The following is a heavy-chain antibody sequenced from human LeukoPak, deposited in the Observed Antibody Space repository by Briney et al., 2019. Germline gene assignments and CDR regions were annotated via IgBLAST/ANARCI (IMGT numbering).Heavy chain of an antibody. V-gene: IGHV4-59*12. CDR3: AAVPETYYTVYYFTY. CDR1: GGSISSYY. J-gene: IGHJ4*02. Sequence: SETLSLTCTVSGGSISSYYWSWIRQPPGKGLEGIGYIYYSGSTNYNPSLKSRVTISVDTSKNQFSLKLTSVTAADTAVYYCAAVPETYYTVYYFTYWGQGTQVTVSS. CDR2: IYYSGST. D-gene: IGHD3-3*01.